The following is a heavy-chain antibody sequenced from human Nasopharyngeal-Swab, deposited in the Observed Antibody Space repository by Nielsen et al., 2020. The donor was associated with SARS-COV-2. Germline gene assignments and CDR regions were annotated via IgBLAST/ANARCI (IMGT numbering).Heavy chain of an antibody. J-gene: IGHJ6*03. Sequence: GSLRLSCAVYGGSFSGYYWSWIRQPPGKGLEWIGSIYYSGSTYYNPSLKSRVTISVDTSKNQFSLKLSSVTAADTAVYYCARQSVRSIVVVVAVKGYYYMDVWGKGTTVTVSS. CDR1: GGSFSGYY. CDR2: IYYSGST. V-gene: IGHV4-34*01. D-gene: IGHD2-15*01. CDR3: ARQSVRSIVVVVAVKGYYYMDV.